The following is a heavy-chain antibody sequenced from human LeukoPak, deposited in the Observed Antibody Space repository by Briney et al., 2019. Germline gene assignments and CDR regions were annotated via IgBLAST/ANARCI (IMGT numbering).Heavy chain of an antibody. CDR1: GGSISSSGYY. J-gene: IGHJ2*01. V-gene: IGHV4-39*01. CDR3: AGTPIAAAGTKWYFDL. Sequence: SETLSLTCTVSGGSISSSGYYWGWIRQPPGKGLEWIGSIYYSGSTYYNPSLKSRVTISVDTSKNQFSLKLSSVTAADTAVYYCAGTPIAAAGTKWYFDLWGRGTLVTVSS. CDR2: IYYSGST. D-gene: IGHD6-13*01.